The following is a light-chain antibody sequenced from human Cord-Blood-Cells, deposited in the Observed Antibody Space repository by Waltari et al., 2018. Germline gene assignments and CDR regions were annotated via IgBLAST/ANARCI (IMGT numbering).Light chain of an antibody. CDR1: SSAVGGYNY. CDR2: DVS. Sequence: QSALTQPRSVSGSPGQSVTISCTGTSSAVGGYNYVSWDQQHPAKAPKLMIYDVSKRPSGLPNRFSGSKSGNTASLTISGRQAEDEADYYCCSYAGSYTWVFGGGTKLTVL. V-gene: IGLV2-11*01. J-gene: IGLJ3*02. CDR3: CSYAGSYTWV.